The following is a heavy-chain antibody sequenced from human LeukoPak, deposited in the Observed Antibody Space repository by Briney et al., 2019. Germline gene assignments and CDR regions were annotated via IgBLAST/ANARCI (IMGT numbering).Heavy chain of an antibody. CDR1: GFTFSSYA. D-gene: IGHD6-6*01. J-gene: IGHJ4*02. CDR3: ARVKYSDSSFDY. Sequence: GGSLRLSCAASGFTFSSYAMSWVRQAPGKGLEWVSAISGSGGSTYYADSVKGRFTISRDNSKNLLFLEMNNLRVDDTGVYYCARVKYSDSSFDYWGQGTLVTVSS. V-gene: IGHV3-23*01. CDR2: ISGSGGST.